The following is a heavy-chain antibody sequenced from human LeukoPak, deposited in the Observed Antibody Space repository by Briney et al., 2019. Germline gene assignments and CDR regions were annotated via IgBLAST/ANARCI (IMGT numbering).Heavy chain of an antibody. Sequence: PSETLSLTCAVYGGSFNDYYWSWIRQPPGKGLEWIGEINHSGSTNYNPSLKSRVTISVDTSKNQFSLKLSSVTAADTAVYYCESLTGTTDYYYFYMYVWGKGTPVTVSS. CDR1: GGSFNDYY. J-gene: IGHJ6*03. D-gene: IGHD1-20*01. V-gene: IGHV4-34*01. CDR3: ESLTGTTDYYYFYMYV. CDR2: INHSGST.